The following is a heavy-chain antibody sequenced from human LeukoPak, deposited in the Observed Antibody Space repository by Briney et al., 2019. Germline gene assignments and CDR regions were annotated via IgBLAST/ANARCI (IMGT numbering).Heavy chain of an antibody. CDR3: ARGDLLWIPY. D-gene: IGHD5-18*01. V-gene: IGHV4-59*11. J-gene: IGHJ4*02. CDR2: IYYSGST. Sequence: PSETLSLTCTASGGSISSHYWSWIRQPPGKGLEWIGYIYYSGSTNYNPSLKSRGIISVDTTKNQFSLKMSSVTAANTAVYYCARGDLLWIPYWGQGTRVTVS. CDR1: GGSISSHY.